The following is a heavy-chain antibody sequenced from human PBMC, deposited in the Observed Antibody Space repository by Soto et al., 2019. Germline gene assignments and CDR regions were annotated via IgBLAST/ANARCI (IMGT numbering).Heavy chain of an antibody. CDR1: GFTFSFYT. Sequence: EPQLVESEGGLVQPGGSLRLSCAASGFTFSFYTMNWVRQTPGKGLEWLAYISRGGSSIYYADSVKGRFTVSRDNANNSLSLQLNSLRREDTAVYYCVREGGDLRGSGVFDYWGQGTLVTVSS. V-gene: IGHV3-48*01. CDR3: VREGGDLRGSGVFDY. D-gene: IGHD6-19*01. J-gene: IGHJ4*02. CDR2: ISRGGSSI.